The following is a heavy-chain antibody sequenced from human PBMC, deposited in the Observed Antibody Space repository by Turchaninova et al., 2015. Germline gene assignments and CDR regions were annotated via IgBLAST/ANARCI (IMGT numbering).Heavy chain of an antibody. CDR1: GASIRSRRYY. D-gene: IGHD7-27*01. CDR3: TRHPPWGSLDS. J-gene: IGHJ4*02. CDR2: SYYGGNT. V-gene: IGHV4-39*01. Sequence: QLKLQESGPGLVKPSEPLSLTCPVSGASIRSRRYYWGWIRQPPGKGLEWFGVSYYGGNTYYSPSLKSRVTISVDTSKNQFSLNLSSVTAADTAVYYCTRHPPWGSLDSWGQGTLVTVSS.